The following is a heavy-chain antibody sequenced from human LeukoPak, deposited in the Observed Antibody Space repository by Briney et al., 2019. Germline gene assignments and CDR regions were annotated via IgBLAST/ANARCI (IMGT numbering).Heavy chain of an antibody. Sequence: SLKVSSKAAVDTFTTYGISWGRQAPGQGREWMGCITGYNGDTKYAQRLHGRVTMTTDTSTSTAYMEMRRLRSDDTAVYFCARGFPPRMYYDPSGYYSYYFDYWGQGTLVTVSS. CDR3: ARGFPPRMYYDPSGYYSYYFDY. CDR2: ITGYNGDT. J-gene: IGHJ4*02. V-gene: IGHV1-18*01. CDR1: VDTFTTYG. D-gene: IGHD3-22*01.